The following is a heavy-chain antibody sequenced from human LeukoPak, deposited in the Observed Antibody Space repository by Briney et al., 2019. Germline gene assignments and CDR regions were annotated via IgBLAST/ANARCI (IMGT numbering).Heavy chain of an antibody. CDR2: INTAGDT. V-gene: IGHV3-13*01. D-gene: IGHD4-17*01. J-gene: IGHJ5*02. Sequence: GGSLRLSCAASGFTFSTYDMHWVRQATGKGLEWVSGINTAGDTYYPASVKGRFTISRENAKNSLYLQMNSLGAGDTAVYYCVRGLRGGFDPWGQGTLVTVSS. CDR1: GFTFSTYD. CDR3: VRGLRGGFDP.